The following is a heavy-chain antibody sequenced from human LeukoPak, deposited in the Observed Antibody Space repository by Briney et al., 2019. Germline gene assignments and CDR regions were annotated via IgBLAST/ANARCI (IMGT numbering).Heavy chain of an antibody. CDR2: IKEDGSEK. CDR3: ARGLGYSYGNGDY. D-gene: IGHD5-18*01. Sequence: GGSLRLSCAASGFTSSSYWMAWVRQAPGKGLEWVANIKEDGSEKYYVDSVKGRFTISRGNAKNSLYLQMNSLTAGDTAVYFCARGLGYSYGNGDYWGQGTLVTVSS. CDR1: GFTSSSYW. V-gene: IGHV3-7*01. J-gene: IGHJ4*02.